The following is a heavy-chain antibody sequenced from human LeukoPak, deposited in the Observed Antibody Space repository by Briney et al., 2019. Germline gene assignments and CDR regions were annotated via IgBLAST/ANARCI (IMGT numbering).Heavy chain of an antibody. V-gene: IGHV3-9*01. D-gene: IGHD6-13*01. J-gene: IGHJ4*02. CDR1: GFTFDDYA. CDR3: AKGRIAAAGPGGDY. Sequence: PGGSLRLSCAASGFTFDDYAMHWVRQAPGKGLEWVSGISWNSGSLGYADSVKGRFTISRDNAKNSLYLQMNSLRAEDTALYYCAKGRIAAAGPGGDYWGQGTLVTVSS. CDR2: ISWNSGSL.